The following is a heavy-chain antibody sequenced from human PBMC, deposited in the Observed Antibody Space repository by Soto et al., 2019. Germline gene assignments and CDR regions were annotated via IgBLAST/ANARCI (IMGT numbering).Heavy chain of an antibody. CDR1: GFTFSGFD. J-gene: IGHJ4*02. D-gene: IGHD6-13*01. CDR3: AKSQEIGTHFFDS. Sequence: PGGSLRLSCEASGFTFSGFDMHWVRQPTGKGLEWVSSIGTAGDTYYAVSVKGRFTISRDNAKNSLSLQMNSVRAGDMAVYFCAKSQEIGTHFFDSWGRGTQITVSS. CDR2: IGTAGDT. V-gene: IGHV3-13*01.